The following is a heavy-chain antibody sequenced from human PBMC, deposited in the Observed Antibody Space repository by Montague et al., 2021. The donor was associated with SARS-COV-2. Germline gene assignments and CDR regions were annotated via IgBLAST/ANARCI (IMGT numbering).Heavy chain of an antibody. CDR2: ISYTGST. V-gene: IGHV4-39*01. D-gene: IGHD2-8*01. CDR3: ARQLPSYCTTNKCYPYCFDV. Sequence: SETLSLTCTVSGGSISSPDYYWGWIRQSPGKGLEWIGSISYTGSTYYNPSLKSRVSFSIDTSKNHFSLSLSSVTVADTAVYFCARQLPSYCTTNKCYPYCFDVWGQGAPVTVSS. CDR1: GGSISSPDYY. J-gene: IGHJ4*02.